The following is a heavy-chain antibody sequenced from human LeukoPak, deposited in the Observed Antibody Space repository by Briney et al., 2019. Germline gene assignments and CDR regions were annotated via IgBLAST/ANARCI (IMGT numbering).Heavy chain of an antibody. J-gene: IGHJ4*02. CDR2: ISVSDGDT. Sequence: ASVKVSCKASGYTFTNYGISWVRQAPGQGLEWMGWISVSDGDTNYAQKVQDRVSMTTDASTSTAYMELRSLRSDDTAVYYCARGLFLGSTTAGILGYWGQGTLVTVSS. CDR1: GYTFTNYG. CDR3: ARGLFLGSTTAGILGY. V-gene: IGHV1-18*01. D-gene: IGHD2-15*01.